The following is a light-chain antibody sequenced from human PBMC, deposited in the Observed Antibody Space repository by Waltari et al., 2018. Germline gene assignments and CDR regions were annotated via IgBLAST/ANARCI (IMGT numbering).Light chain of an antibody. J-gene: IGKJ1*01. CDR3: QQYDHYPWT. CDR1: QGVSSW. Sequence: DIQMPQSPSTLSASVGDRVTITCQTSQGVSSWLAWYQQTPGKAPKLLIYQASALESGFPSMFSGRGSETEFNLTISSLQPDDSATYYCQQYDHYPWTFGQGTKVELK. V-gene: IGKV1-5*03. CDR2: QAS.